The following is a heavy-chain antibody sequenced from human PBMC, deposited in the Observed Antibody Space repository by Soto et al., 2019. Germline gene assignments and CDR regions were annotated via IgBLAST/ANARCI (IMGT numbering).Heavy chain of an antibody. V-gene: IGHV5-51*01. J-gene: IGHJ6*02. CDR2: IYPGDSDT. Sequence: PXXSLKISCKGSGYSFTTYWIAWVRKMPGKGLEGMVIIYPGDSDTRYSPSFQGQVTISADKSINTTYLQWSSLKDSDTAIYYCARQAAAGKYYYAMDVWGQGTTVTVSS. CDR3: ARQAAAGKYYYAMDV. CDR1: GYSFTTYW. D-gene: IGHD6-13*01.